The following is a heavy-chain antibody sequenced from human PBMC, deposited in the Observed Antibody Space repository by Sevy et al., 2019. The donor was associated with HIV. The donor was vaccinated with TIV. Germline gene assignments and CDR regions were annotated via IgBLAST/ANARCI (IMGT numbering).Heavy chain of an antibody. CDR3: ARMVSGRLRGELIKQNAFDI. CDR2: ISHGGSYE. J-gene: IGHJ3*02. D-gene: IGHD2-8*01. Sequence: GGSLRLSCEASGFAFRDSAIHWVRQSPGKGLEWVALISHGGSYEYYVDSVKGRFTVSSDRSKNILYLQMDSLRAEDTAVYYWARMVSGRLRGELIKQNAFDIWGQGTAVTVSS. CDR1: GFAFRDSA. V-gene: IGHV3-30-3*01.